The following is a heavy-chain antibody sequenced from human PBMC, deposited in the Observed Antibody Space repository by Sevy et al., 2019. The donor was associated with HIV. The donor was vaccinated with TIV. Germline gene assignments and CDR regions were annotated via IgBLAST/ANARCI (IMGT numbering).Heavy chain of an antibody. CDR3: AREGGSYLRRKYYFDY. J-gene: IGHJ4*02. V-gene: IGHV4-30-4*01. CDR2: IYYSGST. D-gene: IGHD1-26*01. Sequence: SWIRQPPGKGLEWIGYIYYSGSTYYNPSLKSRVTISVDTSKNQFSLKLSSVTAADTAVYYCAREGGSYLRRKYYFDYWGQGTLVTVSS.